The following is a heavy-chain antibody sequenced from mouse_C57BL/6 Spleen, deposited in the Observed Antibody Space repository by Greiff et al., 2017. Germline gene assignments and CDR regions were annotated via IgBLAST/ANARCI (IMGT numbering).Heavy chain of an antibody. Sequence: EVQLVESGGGLVKPGGSLTLSCAASGFSFSSYAMSWVRQTPEKRLEWVATISDGGSYTYYPYHVKGRFTISRDKAKNKLYLQMSHLKSEDTAMYYCARDDRGYAMDYWGQGTSVTVSS. CDR2: ISDGGSYT. J-gene: IGHJ4*01. CDR3: ARDDRGYAMDY. CDR1: GFSFSSYA. V-gene: IGHV5-4*01. D-gene: IGHD3-2*01.